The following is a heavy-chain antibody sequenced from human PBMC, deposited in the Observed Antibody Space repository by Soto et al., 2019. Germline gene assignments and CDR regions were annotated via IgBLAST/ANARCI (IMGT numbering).Heavy chain of an antibody. CDR3: ARALIVVVPAANHDAFDI. J-gene: IGHJ3*02. Sequence: GGSLRLSCAASGFTFSSYSMNWVRQAPGKGLEWVSSISSSSSYIYYADSVKGRFTISRDNAKNSLYLQMNSLRAEDTAVYCCARALIVVVPAANHDAFDIWGQGTMVTVSS. D-gene: IGHD2-2*01. CDR1: GFTFSSYS. V-gene: IGHV3-21*01. CDR2: ISSSSSYI.